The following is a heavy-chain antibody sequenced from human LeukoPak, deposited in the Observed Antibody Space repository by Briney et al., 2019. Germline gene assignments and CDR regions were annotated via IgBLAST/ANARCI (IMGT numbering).Heavy chain of an antibody. CDR3: ARRYSSSWYPGWFDP. CDR2: IYPADSDT. V-gene: IGHV5-51*01. CDR1: GYSFTSYW. D-gene: IGHD6-13*01. Sequence: GESLKISCKGSGYSFTSYWIGWVRRMPGKGLEWMGIIYPADSDTRYSPSFQGQVTISADKSISTAYLQWSSLKASDTAMYYCARRYSSSWYPGWFDPWGQGTLVTVSS. J-gene: IGHJ5*02.